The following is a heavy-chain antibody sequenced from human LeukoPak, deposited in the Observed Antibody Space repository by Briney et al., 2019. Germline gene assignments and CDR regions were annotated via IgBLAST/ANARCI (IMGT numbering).Heavy chain of an antibody. Sequence: SETLSLTCTVSGGSISSYYWSWIRQPPGKGLEWIGYIYYSGSTNYNSSLKSRVTISVDTSKNQFSLKLSSVTAADTAVYYCARTTVTTWGGGYYFDYWGQGTLVTVSS. V-gene: IGHV4-59*01. J-gene: IGHJ4*02. CDR1: GGSISSYY. D-gene: IGHD4-17*01. CDR2: IYYSGST. CDR3: ARTTVTTWGGGYYFDY.